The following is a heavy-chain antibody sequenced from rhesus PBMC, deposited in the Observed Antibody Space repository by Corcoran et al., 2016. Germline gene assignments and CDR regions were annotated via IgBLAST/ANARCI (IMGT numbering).Heavy chain of an antibody. CDR2: IDGNIAGT. CDR1: GGSIGGYY. J-gene: IGHJ5-2*02. CDR3: ARVPDLDV. V-gene: IGHV4-81*01. Sequence: QVQLQESGPGLVKPSETLSLTCAVSGGSIGGYYWSWIRQAPGKGLEWIGNIDGNIAGTNYNHSLKSRVTISKDASKNQFSLKLSSVTSADTAVYYCARVPDLDVWGRGVLVTVSS.